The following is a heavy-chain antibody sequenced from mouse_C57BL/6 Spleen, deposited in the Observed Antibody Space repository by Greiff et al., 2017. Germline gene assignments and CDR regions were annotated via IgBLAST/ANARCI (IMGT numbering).Heavy chain of an antibody. D-gene: IGHD2-1*01. Sequence: VKLVESGAELMKPGASVKLSCKATGYTFTGYWIEWVKQRPGHGLEWIGEILPGSGSTNYNEKFKGKATFTADTSSNTAYMQLSSLTTEDSAIYYCAREGVYYGNRAWFAYWGQGTLVTVSA. V-gene: IGHV1-9*01. J-gene: IGHJ3*01. CDR2: ILPGSGST. CDR1: GYTFTGYW. CDR3: AREGVYYGNRAWFAY.